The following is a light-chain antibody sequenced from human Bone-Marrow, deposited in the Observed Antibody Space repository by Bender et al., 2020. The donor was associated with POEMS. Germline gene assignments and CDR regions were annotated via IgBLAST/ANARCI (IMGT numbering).Light chain of an antibody. V-gene: IGLV4-69*02. CDR1: SGHISND. J-gene: IGLJ3*02. Sequence: QLVLTQSPSASASLGASVTLTCTLSSGHISNDIAWHQQLPGKGPRCLMKIRSDGSHTKGDGIPDRFSVLGSGLNRYLTIKNIQEEDEGDYHCGADHGSGSNFVVVFGGGTKLTVL. CDR3: GADHGSGSNFVVV. CDR2: IRSDGSH.